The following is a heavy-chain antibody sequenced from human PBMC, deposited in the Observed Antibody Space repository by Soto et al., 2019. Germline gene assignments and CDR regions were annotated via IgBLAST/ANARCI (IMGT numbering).Heavy chain of an antibody. V-gene: IGHV4-61*01. J-gene: IGHJ4*02. Sequence: SETLALTCAVSGASVSSGRYYGTWIRQPPGKGLEWSGYITDVGGTDYNPSLKIRVTISADTTKNHFSLNLMSVTAADTAIYYCARQRVAPAPSYSDYWGKAISVTVSS. CDR1: GASVSSGRYY. CDR3: ARQRVAPAPSYSDY. D-gene: IGHD2-2*01. CDR2: ITDVGGT.